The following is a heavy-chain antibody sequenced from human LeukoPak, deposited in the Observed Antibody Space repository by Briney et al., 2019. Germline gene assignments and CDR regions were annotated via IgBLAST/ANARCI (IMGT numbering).Heavy chain of an antibody. D-gene: IGHD2-21*02. CDR3: ARKDCVGDCCLFQY. CDR2: INTDTAIT. J-gene: IGHJ4*02. CDR1: GYXFTYYG. V-gene: IGHV1-18*01. Sequence: GASVKVSCKASGYXFTYYGISWVRQAPGQGLEWMGWINTDTAITNYAQKLQDRVTMTKDTSTSTAYMELRSRRSDDTAIYYCARKDCVGDCCLFQYWGQGTLVTVSS.